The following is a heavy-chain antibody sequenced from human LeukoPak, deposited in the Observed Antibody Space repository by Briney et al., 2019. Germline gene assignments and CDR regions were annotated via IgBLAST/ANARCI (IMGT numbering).Heavy chain of an antibody. CDR1: GFTFDDYA. CDR2: ISWNSGSI. D-gene: IGHD2-2*01. V-gene: IGHV3-9*01. Sequence: GGSLRLSCAASGFTFDDYAMHWVRQAPGKGLEWVSGISWNSGSIGYADSVKGRFTISRDNAKNSLYLQMNSLRAEDTALYYCARGAVVPAPYYYYGMDVWGQGTTVTVSS. CDR3: ARGAVVPAPYYYYGMDV. J-gene: IGHJ6*02.